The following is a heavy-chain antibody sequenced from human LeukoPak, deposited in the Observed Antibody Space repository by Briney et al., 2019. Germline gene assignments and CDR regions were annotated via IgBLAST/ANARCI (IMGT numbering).Heavy chain of an antibody. Sequence: GGSLRLSCAASGFTFDSYTMHWVRQAPGKGLEWLSLINWDGGSTYYADSVKGRFTISRDNSKNSLYLQMNNLRTEDTALYYCAKDEGHSYGPYFDYWGQGTLVTVSS. CDR1: GFTFDSYT. D-gene: IGHD5-18*01. J-gene: IGHJ4*02. CDR2: INWDGGST. V-gene: IGHV3-43*01. CDR3: AKDEGHSYGPYFDY.